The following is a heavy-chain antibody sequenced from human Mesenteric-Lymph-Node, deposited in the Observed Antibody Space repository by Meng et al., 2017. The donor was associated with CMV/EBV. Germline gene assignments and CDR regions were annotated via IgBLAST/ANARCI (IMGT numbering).Heavy chain of an antibody. CDR3: ARDRSQKFCSGSTCYYY. V-gene: IGHV3-21*01. J-gene: IGHJ4*02. Sequence: FTFISYNMNWVRQAPGQGLEWVSSISVSSSNIYYADSVKSRFTVSRDNAKDSLYLQMNSLRAEDTAVYYCARDRSQKFCSGSTCYYYWGRGTLVTVSS. CDR2: ISVSSSNI. CDR1: FTFISYN. D-gene: IGHD2-15*01.